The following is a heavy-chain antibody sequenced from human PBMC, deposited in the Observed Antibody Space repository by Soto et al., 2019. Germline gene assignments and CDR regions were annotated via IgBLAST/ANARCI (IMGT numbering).Heavy chain of an antibody. V-gene: IGHV3-30*03. D-gene: IGHD3-10*01. CDR3: ARGPYYGSGTLDF. CDR2: ISYDGSDE. J-gene: IGHJ4*02. Sequence: QVQLVESGGNMVQPGWSLTVSCAASGFTFNTFGMHWARQAPGKGLEWVAVISYDGSDEYYAYSVKGRFTISRDNSMNTLSLQMNSLSVDDTGVYYCARGPYYGSGTLDFWGQGTLVTVSS. CDR1: GFTFNTFG.